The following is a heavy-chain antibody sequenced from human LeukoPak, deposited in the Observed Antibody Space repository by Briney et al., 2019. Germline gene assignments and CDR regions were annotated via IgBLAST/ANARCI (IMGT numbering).Heavy chain of an antibody. CDR1: GGTFSSYA. CDR3: ATALGYCSGGSCYPYNWFDP. V-gene: IGHV1-46*01. J-gene: IGHJ5*02. D-gene: IGHD2-15*01. Sequence: GASVKVSCKASGGTFSSYAISWVRQAPGQGLEWMGIINPSGGSTIYAQKFQGRVTMTEDTSTDTAYMELSSLRSEDTAVYYCATALGYCSGGSCYPYNWFDPWGQGTLVTVSS. CDR2: INPSGGST.